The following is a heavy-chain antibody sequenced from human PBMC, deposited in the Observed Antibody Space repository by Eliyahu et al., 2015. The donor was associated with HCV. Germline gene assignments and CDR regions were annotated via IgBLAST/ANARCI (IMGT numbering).Heavy chain of an antibody. V-gene: IGHV4-59*01. Sequence: QVQLQESGPGLVKPSETLSLTCTVSGGSIXTYYWRWXRQXPGKGLXXIGYIHSSGXTNYNPSLKSRVTISVXTSKNQFSLKLTSVTAADTAVYYCASGGGGIAVTGTGGWFDPWGQGTLVTVSS. CDR3: ASGGGGIAVTGTGGWFDP. D-gene: IGHD6-19*01. J-gene: IGHJ5*02. CDR2: IHSSGXT. CDR1: GGSIXTYY.